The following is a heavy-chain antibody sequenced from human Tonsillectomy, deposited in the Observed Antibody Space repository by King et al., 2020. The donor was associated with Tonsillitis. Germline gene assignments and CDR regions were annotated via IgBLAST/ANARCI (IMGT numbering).Heavy chain of an antibody. Sequence: QLVQSGAEVKKPGASVKVSCKASGYTFTSYAMHWVRQAPGQRLEWMGWINAGNGNTKYSQKFQGRVTITRDTSASTAYMELSSLRSEDTAVYYCARVKGSSGWYGGHWFDPWVQGPRVTVSS. CDR3: ARVKGSSGWYGGHWFDP. D-gene: IGHD6-19*01. CDR2: INAGNGNT. CDR1: GYTFTSYA. J-gene: IGHJ5*02. V-gene: IGHV1-3*01.